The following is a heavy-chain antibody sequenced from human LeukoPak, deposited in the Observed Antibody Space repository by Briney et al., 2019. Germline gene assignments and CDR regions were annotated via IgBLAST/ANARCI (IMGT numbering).Heavy chain of an antibody. D-gene: IGHD3-3*01. Sequence: GASVKVSCRASGYTFTGRYIHWVRQAPGQGLEWMGWINPKSGGTKYAQKSQGRVTMTTDTSSITAYMELSRLTSDDTAVYYCARDGVRFLEWQDYWGQGTLVTVSS. J-gene: IGHJ4*02. CDR2: INPKSGGT. V-gene: IGHV1-2*02. CDR3: ARDGVRFLEWQDY. CDR1: GYTFTGRY.